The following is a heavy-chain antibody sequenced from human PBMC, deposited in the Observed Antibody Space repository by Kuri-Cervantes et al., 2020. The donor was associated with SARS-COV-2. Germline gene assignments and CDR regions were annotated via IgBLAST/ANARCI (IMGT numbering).Heavy chain of an antibody. CDR1: GFTFSNAW. D-gene: IGHD2/OR15-2a*01. CDR3: ARDGARPFYYYYYYMDV. Sequence: GESLKISCAASGFTFSNAWMNWVRQAPGKGLEWVAVISYDGSNKYYADSVKGRFTISRDNSKNTLYLQMNSLRAEDTAVYYCARDGARPFYYYYYYMDVWGKGTTVTVSS. V-gene: IGHV3-30*03. CDR2: ISYDGSNK. J-gene: IGHJ6*03.